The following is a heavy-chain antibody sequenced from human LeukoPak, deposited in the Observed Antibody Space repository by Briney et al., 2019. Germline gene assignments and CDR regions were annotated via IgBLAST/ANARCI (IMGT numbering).Heavy chain of an antibody. CDR2: IIPIFGTL. J-gene: IGHJ3*02. D-gene: IGHD6-6*01. CDR3: ARIAGSVAFDI. V-gene: IGHV1-69*05. Sequence: ASVKVSCKASGGTFSSYGFSWVRQAPGQGLEWMGRIIPIFGTLNYAQKFQGRVTITTDESTSTAYMELSSLRSEDTAVYYCARIAGSVAFDIWGQGTMVTVSS. CDR1: GGTFSSYG.